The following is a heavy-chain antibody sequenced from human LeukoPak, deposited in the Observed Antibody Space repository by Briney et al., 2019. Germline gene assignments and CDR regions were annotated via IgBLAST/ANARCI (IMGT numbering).Heavy chain of an antibody. CDR1: GFTFSSYE. D-gene: IGHD3-10*01. V-gene: IGHV3-48*03. CDR2: ISSSGSTI. J-gene: IGHJ4*02. Sequence: PGGSLRLSCAASGFTFSSYEMNWVRQAPGKGLEWVSYISSSGSTIYYADSVKGRFTISSDNAKNSLYLQMNSLRAEDTAVYYCARGLVRGAFDYWGQGTLVTVSS. CDR3: ARGLVRGAFDY.